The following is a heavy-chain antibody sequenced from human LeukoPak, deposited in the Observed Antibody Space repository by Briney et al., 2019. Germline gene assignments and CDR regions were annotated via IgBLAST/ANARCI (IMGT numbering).Heavy chain of an antibody. Sequence: PGGGLEWIGYIYHSGDTYSNPSLKGRATVSMDTSKNQFSLKLSSVTAADTAVYYCASPEHRGYSNYGYWGQGTLVTVSP. D-gene: IGHD4-11*01. J-gene: IGHJ4*02. CDR2: IYHSGDT. CDR3: ASPEHRGYSNYGY. V-gene: IGHV4-30-2*04.